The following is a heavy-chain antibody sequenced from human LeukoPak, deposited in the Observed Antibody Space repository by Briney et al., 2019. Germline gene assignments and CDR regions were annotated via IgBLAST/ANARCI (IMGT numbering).Heavy chain of an antibody. D-gene: IGHD6-19*01. CDR3: ARASGWHDGGTCDY. CDR2: IYYSGST. J-gene: IGHJ4*02. CDR1: GGSISSSSYY. Sequence: SETLSLTCTVSGGSISSSSYYWGWIRQPPGKGLEWIGSIYYSGSTYYNPSLKSRVTISVDTSKNQFSLKLSSVTAADTAVYYCARASGWHDGGTCDYWGQGTLVTVSS. V-gene: IGHV4-39*07.